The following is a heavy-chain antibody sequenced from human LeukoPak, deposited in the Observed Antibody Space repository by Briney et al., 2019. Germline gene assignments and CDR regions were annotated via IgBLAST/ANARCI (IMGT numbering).Heavy chain of an antibody. CDR1: GYTFTRYG. Sequence: ASVEASCQASGYTFTRYGISWGRQAPGQGHEWMGWISDYTGNTNYAQKLHGRVTMTTDTSTSTAYMELRSLRSDDTAVYYCSRGGGRRYYDYVWGSNFDYWGQGTLVTVSS. D-gene: IGHD3-16*01. V-gene: IGHV1-18*01. CDR2: ISDYTGNT. CDR3: SRGGGRRYYDYVWGSNFDY. J-gene: IGHJ4*02.